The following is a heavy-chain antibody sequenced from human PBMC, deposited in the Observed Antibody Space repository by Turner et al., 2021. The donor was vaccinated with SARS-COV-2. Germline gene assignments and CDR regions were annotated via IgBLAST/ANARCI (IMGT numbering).Heavy chain of an antibody. CDR2: IYYSGST. J-gene: IGHJ3*02. D-gene: IGHD1-26*01. Sequence: QLQLQESGPGLVKPSDTPSRTCPVSGGPISSSTYCWGWTRPPPGKGLGWVGSIYYSGSTYYNASLKSRVTISGDTSKNQYSLKLSSVTAADTAMYYCARQSEWELLGVLDAFDIWGQGTMVTVSS. V-gene: IGHV4-39*01. CDR1: GGPISSSTYC. CDR3: ARQSEWELLGVLDAFDI.